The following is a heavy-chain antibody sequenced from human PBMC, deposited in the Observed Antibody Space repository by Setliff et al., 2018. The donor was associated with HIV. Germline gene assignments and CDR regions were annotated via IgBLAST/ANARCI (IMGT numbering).Heavy chain of an antibody. D-gene: IGHD6-19*01. CDR1: GYSFTVYH. CDR3: ARDNRTGYSSGWPLDH. Sequence: GASVKVSCKASGYSFTVYHIHWVRQAPGQGLEWMGWINPNTGGTQYAQKFQGRVTVTRDTPITTAYMEINRLRSDDTAVYFCARDNRTGYSSGWPLDHWGQGTLVTVSS. J-gene: IGHJ4*02. V-gene: IGHV1-2*02. CDR2: INPNTGGT.